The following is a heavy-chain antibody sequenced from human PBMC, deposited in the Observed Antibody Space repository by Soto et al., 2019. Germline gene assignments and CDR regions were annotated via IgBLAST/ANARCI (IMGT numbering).Heavy chain of an antibody. D-gene: IGHD3-9*01. J-gene: IGHJ6*02. Sequence: ASVKVSCKASGYTFTSYGISWVRQAPGQGLEWMGVINPSGDSRNYAQKFQGRVTITRDTSTSTVYMDLSSLRYADTAVYYCARGTAYYDILAGYQHSLRGSDFDFDCMDVWGQGTTVTVSS. CDR2: INPSGDSR. V-gene: IGHV1-46*01. CDR3: ARGTAYYDILAGYQHSLRGSDFDFDCMDV. CDR1: GYTFTSYG.